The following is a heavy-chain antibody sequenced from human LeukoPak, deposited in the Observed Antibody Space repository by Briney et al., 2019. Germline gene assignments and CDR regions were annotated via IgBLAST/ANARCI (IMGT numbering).Heavy chain of an antibody. V-gene: IGHV3-7*03. CDR2: INEGGNEK. Sequence: PGGSLRLSCAASGFTFRNYWMRWVRQVPGKGLEWVVNINEGGNEKNYVDSVKGRFTASRDNAQNSLYLQMNSLRVEDTAVYYCARHPNSNWDYWGQGTLVTVSS. D-gene: IGHD6-13*01. J-gene: IGHJ4*02. CDR1: GFTFRNYW. CDR3: ARHPNSNWDY.